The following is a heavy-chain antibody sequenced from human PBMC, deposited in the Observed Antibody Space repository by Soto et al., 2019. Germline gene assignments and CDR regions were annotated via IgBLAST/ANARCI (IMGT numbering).Heavy chain of an antibody. CDR1: GGSVSSTNW. D-gene: IGHD2-15*01. J-gene: IGHJ5*02. CDR2: IYHIGST. V-gene: IGHV4-4*02. CDR3: ATLPPRIEVTVLPRPT. Sequence: VQLLQSGPGLVKPSGTLSLTCAVSGGSVSSTNWWSWVRQSPGKGLEWIGDIYHIGSTNHNPSLRGRATISVDKSNNQCALTLKYVNAADTAVYYSATLPPRIEVTVLPRPTWGPGTLVTVSS.